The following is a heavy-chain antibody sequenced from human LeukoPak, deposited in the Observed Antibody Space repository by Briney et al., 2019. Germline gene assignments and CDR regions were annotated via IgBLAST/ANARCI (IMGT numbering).Heavy chain of an antibody. J-gene: IGHJ4*02. CDR3: TRLGTAGTFDY. D-gene: IGHD6-13*01. CDR2: VNAGNGNT. Sequence: ASVKVSCKASGYMFTSFPVHWVRQAPGQGLEWMGWVNAGNGNTRYSQKFQDRVTITRDTSANTAYMELSSLRSEDTAVYYCTRLGTAGTFDYWGQGTLVTVSS. V-gene: IGHV1-3*01. CDR1: GYMFTSFP.